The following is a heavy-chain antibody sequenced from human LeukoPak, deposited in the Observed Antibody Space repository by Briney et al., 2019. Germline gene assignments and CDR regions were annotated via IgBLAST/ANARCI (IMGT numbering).Heavy chain of an antibody. V-gene: IGHV1-18*01. J-gene: IGHJ6*02. CDR1: GYTFTSYG. Sequence: APVKVSCKASGYTFTSYGISWVRQAPGQGLEWMGWISAYNGNTNYAQKLQGRVTMTTDTSTSTAYMELRSLRSDDTAVYYCARAPRGYDFWSGLHDYYYYGMDVWGQGTTVTVSS. D-gene: IGHD3-3*01. CDR3: ARAPRGYDFWSGLHDYYYYGMDV. CDR2: ISAYNGNT.